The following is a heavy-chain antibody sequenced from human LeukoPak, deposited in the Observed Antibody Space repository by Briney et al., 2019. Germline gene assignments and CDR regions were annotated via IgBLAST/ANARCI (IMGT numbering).Heavy chain of an antibody. CDR1: GYTFTGYD. Sequence: SVKVSCKASGYTFTGYDMRWVRQAPGQGLEWMGGIIPIFGTANYAQKFQGRVTITADESTSTAYMELSSLRYEDTAVYYCARASTEYYDFWSGYYHPSSYFDYWGQGTLVTVSS. CDR2: IIPIFGTA. CDR3: ARASTEYYDFWSGYYHPSSYFDY. J-gene: IGHJ4*02. V-gene: IGHV1-69*13. D-gene: IGHD3-3*01.